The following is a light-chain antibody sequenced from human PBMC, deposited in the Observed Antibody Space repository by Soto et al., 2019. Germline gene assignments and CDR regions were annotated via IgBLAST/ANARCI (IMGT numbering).Light chain of an antibody. CDR3: QNYHSAPRT. J-gene: IGKJ1*01. Sequence: DIQMTQSPSSLSASVGDRVTITCRASHDISNYLAWYQQKPGKVPRLLIYVASTLQSGVPSRFSDSGSGTDFTLTIASLQPEDVATYYCQNYHSAPRTFGQGTKVQVK. CDR1: HDISNY. CDR2: VAS. V-gene: IGKV1-27*01.